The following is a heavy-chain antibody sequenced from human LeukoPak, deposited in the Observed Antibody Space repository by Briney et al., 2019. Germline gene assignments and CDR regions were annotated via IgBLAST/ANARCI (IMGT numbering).Heavy chain of an antibody. CDR1: GFTFDDYT. CDR2: ITWNGGST. CDR3: ATERQKYLDY. Sequence: PGGSLRLSCATSGFTFDDYTMHWVRQAPGKGLEWVSLITWNGGSTFYADSVKGRFTISRDNNRNSLSLQMNSLRTEDTALYYCATERQKYLDYWGQGTLVTVSS. J-gene: IGHJ4*02. V-gene: IGHV3-43*01.